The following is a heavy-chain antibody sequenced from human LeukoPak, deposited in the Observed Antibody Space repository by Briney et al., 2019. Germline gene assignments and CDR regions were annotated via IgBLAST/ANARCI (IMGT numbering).Heavy chain of an antibody. V-gene: IGHV3-30*02. Sequence: PGGSLRLSCAASGFTFSDYGMHWVRQAPGTGLVWVAFIRYDGSNRNYADSVKRRFTVSRDNSKNTLYLQMNSLRAEDTAVYYCAKDRNPEMDYWGQGTLVTVSS. J-gene: IGHJ4*02. CDR1: GFTFSDYG. CDR2: IRYDGSNR. CDR3: AKDRNPEMDY.